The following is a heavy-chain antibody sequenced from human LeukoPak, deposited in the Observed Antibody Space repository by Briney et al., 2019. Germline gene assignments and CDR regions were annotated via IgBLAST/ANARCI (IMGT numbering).Heavy chain of an antibody. CDR1: GFSLSTSGVG. CDR2: IYWDDDQ. CDR3: AQYGSGSRQSYYFDY. Sequence: SGPTLVKPTPTLTLTCTFSGFSLSTSGVGVGWIRQPPGKALEWLALIYWDDDQRYSPSLKSRLTITKDTSKNQVVLTMTNMDPVDTATYYCAQYGSGSRQSYYFDYWGQGTLVTVSS. V-gene: IGHV2-5*02. J-gene: IGHJ4*02. D-gene: IGHD3-10*01.